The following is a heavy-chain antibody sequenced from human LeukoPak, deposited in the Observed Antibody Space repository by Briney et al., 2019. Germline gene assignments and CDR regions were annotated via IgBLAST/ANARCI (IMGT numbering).Heavy chain of an antibody. V-gene: IGHV3-64*01. J-gene: IGHJ4*02. CDR2: ISIHGGDT. CDR3: ARVLRDASGYYDY. CDR1: GFTFSSYA. D-gene: IGHD3-22*01. Sequence: GGSLRLSCAASGFTFSSYAMHWVRQAPGKGLEYVSAISIHGGDTYYANSVKGRFSISRDNSKNTLYLQMGSLRAEDMAVYYCARVLRDASGYYDYWGQGTLVTVSS.